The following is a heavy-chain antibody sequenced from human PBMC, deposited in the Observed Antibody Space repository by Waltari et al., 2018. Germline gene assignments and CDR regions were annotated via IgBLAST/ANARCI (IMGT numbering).Heavy chain of an antibody. CDR2: ISGSGGST. V-gene: IGHV3-23*01. CDR3: AKDHASSIAALDD. CDR1: GFTFSSYA. Sequence: EVQLLESGGGLVQPGGSLRLSCAASGFTFSSYAMSWVRQAPGKGLEWVSAISGSGGSTYYADSGKGRFTTSRDKSKNTLYLQMNSLRAEDTAVYYCAKDHASSIAALDDWGQGTLVTVSS. D-gene: IGHD6-6*01. J-gene: IGHJ4*02.